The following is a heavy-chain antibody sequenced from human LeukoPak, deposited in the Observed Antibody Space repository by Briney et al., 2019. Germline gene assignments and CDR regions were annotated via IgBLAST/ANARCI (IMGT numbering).Heavy chain of an antibody. J-gene: IGHJ6*02. D-gene: IGHD2-15*01. CDR1: GYTFSDYA. Sequence: GASVKVSCKASGYTFSDYAMHWVRQAPGQGLEWMGIINPSGGSTSYAQKFQGRVTMTRDTSTSTVYMELSSLRSEDTAVYYCARDGSRKWGYCSGGSCYDYYGMDVWGQGTTVTVSS. V-gene: IGHV1-46*01. CDR2: INPSGGST. CDR3: ARDGSRKWGYCSGGSCYDYYGMDV.